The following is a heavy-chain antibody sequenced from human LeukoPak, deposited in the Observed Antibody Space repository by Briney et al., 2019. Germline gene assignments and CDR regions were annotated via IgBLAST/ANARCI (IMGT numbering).Heavy chain of an antibody. CDR3: ARGLSAIVY. CDR1: GGSIAVNHYY. Sequence: SETLSLTCSVSGGSIAVNHYYWSWIRQPPGKGLEWIGEINHSGSTNYNPSLKSRVTISVDTSKNQFSLKLSSVTAADTAVYYCARGLSAIVYWGQGTLVTVSS. J-gene: IGHJ4*02. V-gene: IGHV4-34*01. D-gene: IGHD2-15*01. CDR2: INHSGST.